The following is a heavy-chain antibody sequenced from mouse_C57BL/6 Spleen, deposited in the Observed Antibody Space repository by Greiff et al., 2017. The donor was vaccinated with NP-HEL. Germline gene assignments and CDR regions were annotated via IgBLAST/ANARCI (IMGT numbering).Heavy chain of an antibody. J-gene: IGHJ1*03. V-gene: IGHV1-82*01. Sequence: VQLQESGPELVKPGASVKISCKASGYAFSSSWMNWVKQRPGKGLEWIGRIYPGDGDTNYNGKFKGKATLTADKSSSTAYMQLSSLTSEDSAVYFCARGIYGSSLYWYFDVWGTGTTVTVSS. CDR2: IYPGDGDT. D-gene: IGHD1-1*01. CDR1: GYAFSSSW. CDR3: ARGIYGSSLYWYFDV.